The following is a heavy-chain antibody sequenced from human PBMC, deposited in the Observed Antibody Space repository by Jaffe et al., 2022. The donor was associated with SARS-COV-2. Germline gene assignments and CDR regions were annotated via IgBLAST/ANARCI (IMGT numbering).Heavy chain of an antibody. Sequence: EVQLVESGGGLVQPGRSLRLSCAASGFTFDDYAMHWVRQAPGKGLEWVSGISWNSGSIGYADSVKGRFTISRDNAKNSLYLQMNSLRAEDTALYYCAKDIGYNKRGYFDYWGQGTLVTVSS. V-gene: IGHV3-9*01. D-gene: IGHD6-25*01. CDR3: AKDIGYNKRGYFDY. J-gene: IGHJ4*02. CDR2: ISWNSGSI. CDR1: GFTFDDYA.